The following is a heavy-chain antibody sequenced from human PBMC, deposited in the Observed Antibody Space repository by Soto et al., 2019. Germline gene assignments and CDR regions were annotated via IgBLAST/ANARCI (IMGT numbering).Heavy chain of an antibody. D-gene: IGHD5-12*01. V-gene: IGHV1-18*01. CDR3: ARGGDVNYYHGMDV. CDR1: GYTFTSYG. Sequence: QVQLVQSGGEVKKPGASVKLSCTASGYTFTSYGISWVRQAPGQGLEWMGWISAYNGKTNYAQNVQGRVTMTTDTSTRTAYMDLRSLRSDHTAVHYCARGGDVNYYHGMDVWRQVATVTVSS. CDR2: ISAYNGKT. J-gene: IGHJ6*02.